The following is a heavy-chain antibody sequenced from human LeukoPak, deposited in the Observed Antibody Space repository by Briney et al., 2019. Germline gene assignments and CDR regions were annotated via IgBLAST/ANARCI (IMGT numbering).Heavy chain of an antibody. D-gene: IGHD2-15*01. CDR1: GFTFSSYG. CDR3: ARSSVVVAATPEFGYFDY. V-gene: IGHV3-30-3*01. Sequence: GRSLRLSCAASGFTFSSYGMHWVRQAPGKGLEWVAVISYDGSNKYYADSVKGRFTISRDNSKNTLYLQMNSLRAEDTAVYYCARSSVVVAATPEFGYFDYWGQGTLVTVSS. CDR2: ISYDGSNK. J-gene: IGHJ4*02.